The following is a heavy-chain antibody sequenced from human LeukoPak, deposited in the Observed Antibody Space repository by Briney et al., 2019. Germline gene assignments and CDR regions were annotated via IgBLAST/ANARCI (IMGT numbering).Heavy chain of an antibody. J-gene: IGHJ4*02. V-gene: IGHV3-23*01. Sequence: GGSLRLSCAASGITFSSYAMSWVRQAPGKGLEWVSAISGSGGSTYYADSVKGRFTISRDNSKNTLYLQMNSLRAEDTAVYYCAKDLTYCGGDCYSGHFDYWGQGTLVTVSS. CDR3: AKDLTYCGGDCYSGHFDY. CDR1: GITFSSYA. D-gene: IGHD2-21*02. CDR2: ISGSGGST.